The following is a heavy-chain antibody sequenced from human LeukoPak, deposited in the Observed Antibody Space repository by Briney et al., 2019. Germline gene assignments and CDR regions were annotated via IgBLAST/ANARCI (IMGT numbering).Heavy chain of an antibody. CDR2: IYYSGST. CDR1: GFTFSSYA. V-gene: IGHV4-38-2*01. Sequence: PGGSLRLSCAASGFTFSSYAMSWVRQAPGKGLEWIGSIYYSGSTYYNPSLKSRVTISVDTSKNQFSLKLSSVTAADTAVYYCASGITIVSWVYDYWGQGTLVTVSS. CDR3: ASGITIVSWVYDY. J-gene: IGHJ4*02. D-gene: IGHD3-9*01.